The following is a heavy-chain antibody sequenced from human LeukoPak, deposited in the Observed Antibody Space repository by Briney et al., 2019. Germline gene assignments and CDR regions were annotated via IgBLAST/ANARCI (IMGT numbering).Heavy chain of an antibody. CDR2: IYYSGST. CDR1: GFTFSSYS. V-gene: IGHV4-59*08. D-gene: IGHD3-22*01. J-gene: IGHJ4*02. CDR3: ARLGYYYDSSGYYLYYFDY. Sequence: PGGSLRLSCAASGFTFSSYSMNWIRQPPGKGLEWIGYIYYSGSTNYNPSLKSRVTISVDMSKNQFSLKLSSVTAADTAVYYCARLGYYYDSSGYYLYYFDYWGQGTLVTVSS.